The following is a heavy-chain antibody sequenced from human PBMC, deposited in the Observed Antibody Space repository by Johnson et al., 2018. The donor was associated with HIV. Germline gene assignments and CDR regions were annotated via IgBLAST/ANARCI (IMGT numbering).Heavy chain of an antibody. CDR2: ISVCGSNI. Sequence: VQLVESGGNVVRPVGSLRLSCAASGFYFDDYGMTWACQAPGKGLEWLSYISVCGSNIYFVDSVKCRFTISRDDAKNLLFLQMNSLAADDTAVYYCGRGGRLVMEDVFGIWGQGTMVTVSS. CDR1: GFYFDDYG. D-gene: IGHD3-22*01. J-gene: IGHJ3*02. CDR3: GRGGRLVMEDVFGI. V-gene: IGHV3-48*03.